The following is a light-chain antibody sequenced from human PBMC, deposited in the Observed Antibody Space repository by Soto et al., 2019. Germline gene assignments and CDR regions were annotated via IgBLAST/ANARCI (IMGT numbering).Light chain of an antibody. CDR2: GVS. CDR1: QSVSSTF. CDR3: QQYGISPRT. J-gene: IGKJ1*01. Sequence: EIVLTQSPGTLSLSPGERATLSCRASQSVSSTFLAWYQQKPGQAPRLLIYGVSKRATGIPDRFSGSGSGTDFTLTISRLEPEDFAVYYCQQYGISPRTFGQGTKVEIK. V-gene: IGKV3-20*01.